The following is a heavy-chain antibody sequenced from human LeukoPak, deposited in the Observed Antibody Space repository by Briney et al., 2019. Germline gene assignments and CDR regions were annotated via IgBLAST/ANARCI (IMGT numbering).Heavy chain of an antibody. D-gene: IGHD6-13*01. V-gene: IGHV3-7*01. Sequence: GGSLRLSCAASGFTFSSYWMSWVRQAPGKGLEWVANIKQDGSEKYCVDSVKGRLTISRDNAKNSLYLQMNSLRAEDTAVYYCARVIGSWNYFDYWGQGTLVTVSS. CDR2: IKQDGSEK. CDR3: ARVIGSWNYFDY. J-gene: IGHJ4*02. CDR1: GFTFSSYW.